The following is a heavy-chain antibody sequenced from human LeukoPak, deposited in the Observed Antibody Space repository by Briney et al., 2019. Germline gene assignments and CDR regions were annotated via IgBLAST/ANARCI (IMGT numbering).Heavy chain of an antibody. J-gene: IGHJ3*01. V-gene: IGHV4-34*01. CDR2: INHSEST. CDR1: GGSFSGYY. Sequence: SETLSLTCAVYGGSFSGYYCAWIRQTPGKGLEWIGEINHSESTNYKSSLKSQVTMSVDTSKNQFTLNLHSVTAADTAIYYCAKVYSSSSRDAFDVWGPGTMVIVSS. D-gene: IGHD6-6*01. CDR3: AKVYSSSSRDAFDV.